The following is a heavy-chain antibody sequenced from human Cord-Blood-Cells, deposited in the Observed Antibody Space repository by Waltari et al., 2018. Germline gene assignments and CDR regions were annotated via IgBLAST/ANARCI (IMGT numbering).Heavy chain of an antibody. J-gene: IGHJ4*02. CDR2: IDHSGST. Sequence: QVQLQESGPGLVKPSGTLSLTCAVSGGSISSSNWWSWVRQPPGKGLEWIGEIDHSGSTNDHPTLKSRVTISVDKSKNQFSLKLSSVTAADTAVYYCASIGYCSGGSCDYWGQGTLVTVSS. V-gene: IGHV4-4*02. CDR1: GGSISSSNW. CDR3: ASIGYCSGGSCDY. D-gene: IGHD2-15*01.